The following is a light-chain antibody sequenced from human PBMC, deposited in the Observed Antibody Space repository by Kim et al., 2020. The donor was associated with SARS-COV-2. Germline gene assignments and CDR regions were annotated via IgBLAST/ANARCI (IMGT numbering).Light chain of an antibody. CDR1: NIASKT. CDR3: QVWDTGSDHVV. V-gene: IGLV3-21*04. Sequence: PGKTARITCGRNNIASKTVHWYQQKPGQAPVLVIFYDSDRPSGIPERLSGSNSGDTATLTISRVEAGDEADYYCQVWDTGSDHVVFGGGTQLTVL. CDR2: YDS. J-gene: IGLJ2*01.